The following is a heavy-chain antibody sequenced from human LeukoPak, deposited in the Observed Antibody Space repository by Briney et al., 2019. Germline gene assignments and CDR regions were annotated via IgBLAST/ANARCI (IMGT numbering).Heavy chain of an antibody. V-gene: IGHV3-23*01. D-gene: IGHD5-12*01. J-gene: IGHJ4*02. Sequence: GGSLRLSCAASGFTVSSNYMSWVRQAPGKGLEWVSGISSGGGNTYYADSVKGRFTISRDNSKNTLYLQMNSLRVEDTAVYYCATDGRGYSGYGDFDYWGQGTLVTVSS. CDR2: ISSGGGNT. CDR1: GFTVSSNY. CDR3: ATDGRGYSGYGDFDY.